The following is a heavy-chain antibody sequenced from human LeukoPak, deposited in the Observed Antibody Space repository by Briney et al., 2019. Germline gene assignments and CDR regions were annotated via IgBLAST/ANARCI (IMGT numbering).Heavy chain of an antibody. Sequence: SETLSLTCTVSGGSISSYYWSWIRQPAGKGLEWIGRIYTSGSTNYNPSLKSRVTMSVDTSKNQFSLKLSSMTAADTAVYYCARVARGYITNYFDYWGQGTLVTVSS. V-gene: IGHV4-4*07. J-gene: IGHJ4*02. CDR3: ARVARGYITNYFDY. CDR2: IYTSGST. CDR1: GGSISSYY. D-gene: IGHD5-18*01.